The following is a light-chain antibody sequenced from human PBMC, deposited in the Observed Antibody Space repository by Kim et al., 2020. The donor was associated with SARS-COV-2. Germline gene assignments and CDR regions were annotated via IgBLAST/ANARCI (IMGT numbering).Light chain of an antibody. CDR1: VLAKKKY. CDR3: YSAADNDVV. V-gene: IGLV3-27*01. Sequence: VSPGQTARITCSGEVLAKKKYARWFQQKPGQAPVLVIYKDSERPSGIPERFSGSSSGTTVTLTISGAQVEDEADYYCYSAADNDVVFGGGTQLTVL. CDR2: KDS. J-gene: IGLJ2*01.